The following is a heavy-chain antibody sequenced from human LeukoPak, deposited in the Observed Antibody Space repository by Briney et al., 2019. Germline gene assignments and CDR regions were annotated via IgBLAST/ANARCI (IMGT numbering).Heavy chain of an antibody. J-gene: IGHJ6*02. CDR3: AKARGPCTSTSCYYFGMDV. D-gene: IGHD2-2*01. CDR1: AFTFNNYA. CDR2: VSASGDST. V-gene: IGHV3-23*01. Sequence: GGSLRLSCAASAFTFNNYAMNWVCQAPGKGLEWVSTVSASGDSTYYADSVKGRFTISRDNSRNTLDLQMSSLRADDTAVFYCAKARGPCTSTSCYYFGMDVWGQGTMVTVSS.